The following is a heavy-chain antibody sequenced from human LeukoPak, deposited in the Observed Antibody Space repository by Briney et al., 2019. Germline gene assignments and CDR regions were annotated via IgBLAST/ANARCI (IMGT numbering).Heavy chain of an antibody. CDR3: ARDCCDGSGSYPNGMDV. CDR2: IWYDGSNK. CDR1: GFTFSSYG. D-gene: IGHD3-10*01. Sequence: PGGSLRLSCAASGFTFSSYGMHWVRQAPGKGLEWVAVIWYDGSNKYYADSVKGRFTISRDNAKNSLYLQMNSLRAEDTAVYYCARDCCDGSGSYPNGMDVWGQGTTVTVSS. J-gene: IGHJ6*02. V-gene: IGHV3-33*01.